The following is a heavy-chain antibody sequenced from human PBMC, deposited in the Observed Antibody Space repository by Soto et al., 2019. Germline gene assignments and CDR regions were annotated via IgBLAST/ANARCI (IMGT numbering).Heavy chain of an antibody. CDR3: AKDHYEYSYGRDYYYYYMDV. Sequence: GGSLRLSCAASGFTFSSYAMSWVRQAPGKGLEWVSAISGSGGSTYYADSVKGRFTISRDNSKNTLYLQMNSLRAEDTAVYYCAKDHYEYSYGRDYYYYYMDVWGKGTTVTVSS. CDR2: ISGSGGST. D-gene: IGHD5-18*01. J-gene: IGHJ6*03. V-gene: IGHV3-23*01. CDR1: GFTFSSYA.